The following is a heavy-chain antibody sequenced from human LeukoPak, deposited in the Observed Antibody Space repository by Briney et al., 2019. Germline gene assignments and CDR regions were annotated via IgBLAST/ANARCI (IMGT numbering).Heavy chain of an antibody. J-gene: IGHJ4*02. Sequence: GGSLRLSWAASGLTFSTFAMRWVSQAPGKGLEWISGISNSGRSKYYADSVKGRFTISRDNSKNTLYLQMNSLRAEDTAVYYCATGGVIITNFDCWGQGTLVTVSS. V-gene: IGHV3-23*01. CDR2: ISNSGRSK. CDR3: ATGGVIITNFDC. D-gene: IGHD3-10*01. CDR1: GLTFSTFA.